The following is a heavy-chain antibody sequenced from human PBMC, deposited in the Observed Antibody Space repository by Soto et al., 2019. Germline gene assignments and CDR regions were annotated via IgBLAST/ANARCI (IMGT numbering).Heavy chain of an antibody. CDR1: GFTFSDYG. J-gene: IGHJ4*02. D-gene: IGHD2-15*01. CDR3: AKGRAGIVVVVAAGPTYYFDY. CDR2: ISYDGSNK. V-gene: IGHV3-30*18. Sequence: QVQLVESGGGVVQPGRSLRLSCAASGFTFSDYGMHWVRQAPGKGLEWVAVISYDGSNKYYADSVKGRFTISRDNSKNTLYLQMNSLRAEDTAVYYCAKGRAGIVVVVAAGPTYYFDYWGQGTLVTVSS.